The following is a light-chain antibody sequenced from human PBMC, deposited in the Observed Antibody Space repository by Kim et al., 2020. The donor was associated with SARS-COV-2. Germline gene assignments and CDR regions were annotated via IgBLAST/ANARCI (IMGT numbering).Light chain of an antibody. CDR2: GNR. Sequence: VTSACTANGSNIGGGYDVHWYQQLPGKAPKLLIYGNRNRPSGVPDRFSGSKSGTSASLAITGLQAEDEADYYCQSYDSSLSGPVVFGGGTQLTVL. V-gene: IGLV1-40*01. J-gene: IGLJ2*01. CDR1: GSNIGGGYD. CDR3: QSYDSSLSGPVV.